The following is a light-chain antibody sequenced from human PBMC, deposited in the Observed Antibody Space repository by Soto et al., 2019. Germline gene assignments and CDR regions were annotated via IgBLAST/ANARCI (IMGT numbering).Light chain of an antibody. Sequence: DIPMTQSPSSLSASVGDRVTITCRASQSITNSLNWYQHKPGKAPTLVVYAASSLQSGVPSRFSGSCSGTDFTLTISSLQPEDFATYFCQQGHSMPFTFGPGTKVDIK. CDR1: QSITNS. CDR3: QQGHSMPFT. CDR2: AAS. J-gene: IGKJ3*01. V-gene: IGKV1-39*01.